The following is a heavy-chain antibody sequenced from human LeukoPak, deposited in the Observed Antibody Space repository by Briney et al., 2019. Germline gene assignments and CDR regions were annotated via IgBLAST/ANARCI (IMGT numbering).Heavy chain of an antibody. D-gene: IGHD3-16*01. J-gene: IGHJ4*02. CDR2: ISANGDTI. V-gene: IGHV3-48*03. CDR3: VSAYGGLLDY. CDR1: GFTFNIYE. Sequence: GGSLRLSCAASGFTFNIYEMNWVRQAPGKGLEWISYISANGDTIYYADSVRGRFTISRDNAKNSLSLLMNSLRVEDTALYYCVSAYGGLLDYWGQGSLVTVSS.